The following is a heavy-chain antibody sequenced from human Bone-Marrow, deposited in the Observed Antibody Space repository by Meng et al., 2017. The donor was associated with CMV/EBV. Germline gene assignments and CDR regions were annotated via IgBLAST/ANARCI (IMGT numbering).Heavy chain of an antibody. Sequence: GESLKISCKGSGYSFTSYWIGWVRQAPGKGLEWVAFIRYDGSNKYYADSVKGRFTISRDNSKNTLYLQMNSLRAEDTAVYYCAKDSSSSNSLYGMDVWGQGTTVTVSS. J-gene: IGHJ6*02. CDR1: GYSFTSYW. D-gene: IGHD6-6*01. V-gene: IGHV3-30*02. CDR2: IRYDGSNK. CDR3: AKDSSSSNSLYGMDV.